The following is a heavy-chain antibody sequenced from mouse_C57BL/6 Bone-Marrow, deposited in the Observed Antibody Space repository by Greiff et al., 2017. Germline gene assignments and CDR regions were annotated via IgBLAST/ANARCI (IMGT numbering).Heavy chain of an antibody. CDR1: GYTFTEYT. J-gene: IGHJ1*03. V-gene: IGHV1-62-2*01. Sequence: QVQLQQSGAELVKPGASVKLSCKASGYTFTEYTIHWVKQRSGQGLEWIGWFYPGSGSIKYNEKFKDKATLTADKSSSTVYMELSRLTSEDSAVYFCARHEDSYYYGSSGYLDVWGTGTTVTVSS. D-gene: IGHD1-1*01. CDR2: FYPGSGSI. CDR3: ARHEDSYYYGSSGYLDV.